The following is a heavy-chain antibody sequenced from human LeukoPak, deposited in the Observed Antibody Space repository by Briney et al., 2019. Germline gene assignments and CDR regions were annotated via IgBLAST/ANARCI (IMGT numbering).Heavy chain of an antibody. CDR1: GFTFSDYH. Sequence: GGSLRLSCAASGFTFSDYHMSWIRQAPGKGLEWVSYISGSGTAIYYADSVKGRFTISRDNAKNSLYLQMNSLSAEDTAVYYCARVSPVSRIPDYWGQGTLVTVSS. V-gene: IGHV3-11*01. J-gene: IGHJ4*02. CDR2: ISGSGTAI. D-gene: IGHD1-14*01. CDR3: ARVSPVSRIPDY.